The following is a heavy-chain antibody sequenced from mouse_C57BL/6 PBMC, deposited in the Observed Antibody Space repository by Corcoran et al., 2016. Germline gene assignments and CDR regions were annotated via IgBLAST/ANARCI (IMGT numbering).Heavy chain of an antibody. CDR1: GYTFTTYG. CDR2: INTYSGVP. J-gene: IGHJ1*03. Sequence: QIQLVQSGPELKKPGETVKISCKASGYTFTTYGMSWVKQAPGKGLKWMGWINTYSGVPTYADDFKGRFAFSLETSASTAYLQINNLKNEDTATYFCARAVPGSSYGYFDVWGTGTTVTVSS. CDR3: ARAVPGSSYGYFDV. D-gene: IGHD1-1*01. V-gene: IGHV9-3*01.